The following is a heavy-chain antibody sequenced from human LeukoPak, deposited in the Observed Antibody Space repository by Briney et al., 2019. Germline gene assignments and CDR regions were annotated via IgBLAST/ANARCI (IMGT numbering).Heavy chain of an antibody. CDR2: INPSGGST. CDR1: GYTFTSYY. J-gene: IGHJ4*02. CDR3: ARERGGYYDSSGPVFAVLHFDY. D-gene: IGHD3-22*01. V-gene: IGHV1-46*01. Sequence: GASVKVSCKASGYTFTSYYMHWVRQAPGQGLEWMGIINPSGGSTSYAQKFQGRVTMTRDMSTSTVYMELSSLRSEDTAVYYCARERGGYYDSSGPVFAVLHFDYWGQGTLVTVSS.